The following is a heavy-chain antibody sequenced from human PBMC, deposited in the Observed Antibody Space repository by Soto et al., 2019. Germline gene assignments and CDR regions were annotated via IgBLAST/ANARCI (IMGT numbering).Heavy chain of an antibody. CDR3: ARGAKSYDYIWGSYRYPNFDY. Sequence: GGSLRLSCAASGFTFSSYDMHWVRQATGKGLEWVSAIGTAGDTYYPGSVKGRFTISRENAKNSLYLQMNSLRAGDTAVYYCARGAKSYDYIWGSYRYPNFDYWGQGTLVTVSS. V-gene: IGHV3-13*01. J-gene: IGHJ4*02. CDR1: GFTFSSYD. D-gene: IGHD3-16*02. CDR2: IGTAGDT.